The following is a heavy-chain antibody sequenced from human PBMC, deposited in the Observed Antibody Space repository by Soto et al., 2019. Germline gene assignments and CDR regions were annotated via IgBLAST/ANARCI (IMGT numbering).Heavy chain of an antibody. D-gene: IGHD4-17*01. V-gene: IGHV4-59*08. CDR1: GGSISSYY. Sequence: PSETLSLTCTVSGGSISSYYWSWIRQPPGKRLEWIGYIYYSGSTNYNPSLKSRVTISVDTSKNQFSLKLTSVTAADTAVYYCARGSTTDKVDSWGQGTLVTVSS. CDR3: ARGSTTDKVDS. J-gene: IGHJ4*02. CDR2: IYYSGST.